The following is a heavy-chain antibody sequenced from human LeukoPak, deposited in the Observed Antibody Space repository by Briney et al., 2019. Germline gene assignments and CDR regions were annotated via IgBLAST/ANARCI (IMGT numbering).Heavy chain of an antibody. CDR3: ARRDSSGYYIEY. Sequence: SGGSLRLSCAASGFSVSSNYMTWVRQAPGKGLEWVSIIYSGGNTYYADSVKGRFTISRDNSKNTLYLQMNSLRAEDTAVYYCARRDSSGYYIEYWGQGTLVTVSS. J-gene: IGHJ4*02. CDR2: IYSGGNT. CDR1: GFSVSSNY. D-gene: IGHD3-22*01. V-gene: IGHV3-53*01.